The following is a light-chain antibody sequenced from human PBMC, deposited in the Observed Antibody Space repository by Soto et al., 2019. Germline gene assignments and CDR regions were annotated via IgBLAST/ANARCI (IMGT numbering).Light chain of an antibody. CDR3: HQYYSSLLT. CDR2: WAS. Sequence: DIVMTQSPASLAVSLGERATINCKSSQSVFYSSTNKNYLAWYQQKPGQPPELLIYWASTRESGVPDRFSGSGSRTEFTLTISSLQAEDVAVYYCHQYYSSLLTFGGGTKVEIK. CDR1: QSVFYSSTNKNY. J-gene: IGKJ4*01. V-gene: IGKV4-1*01.